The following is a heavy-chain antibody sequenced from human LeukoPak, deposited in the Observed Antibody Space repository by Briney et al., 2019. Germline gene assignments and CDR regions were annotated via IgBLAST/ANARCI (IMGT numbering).Heavy chain of an antibody. CDR2: ISGSGGST. D-gene: IGHD3-3*01. J-gene: IGHJ6*03. CDR1: GFTFSSYA. Sequence: GGSLRLSCAASGFTFSSYAMSWVRQAPGKGLEWVSAISGSGGSTYYADSVKGRFTISRDNSKNTLYLQMNSLRAEDTAVYYCAKGSAIFGRDYYYMDVWGKGTTVTVSS. CDR3: AKGSAIFGRDYYYMDV. V-gene: IGHV3-23*01.